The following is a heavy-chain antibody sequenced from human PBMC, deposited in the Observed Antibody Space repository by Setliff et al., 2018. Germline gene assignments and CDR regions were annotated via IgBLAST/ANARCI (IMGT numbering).Heavy chain of an antibody. CDR3: ARDSYTAMVADAFDI. CDR1: GGTFSSYA. D-gene: IGHD5-18*01. V-gene: IGHV1-69*10. J-gene: IGHJ3*02. Sequence: SVKVSCKASGGTFSSYAISWVRQAPGQGLEWMGGIIPILGIANYAQKFQGRVTITRDTSASTAYMELSSLRSEDTAVYYCARDSYTAMVADAFDIWGQGTMVTVSS. CDR2: IIPILGIA.